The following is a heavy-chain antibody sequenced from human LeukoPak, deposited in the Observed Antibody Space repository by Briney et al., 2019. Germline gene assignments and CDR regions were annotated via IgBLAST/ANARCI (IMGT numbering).Heavy chain of an antibody. Sequence: PGGSLRLSCAVSGFPFSSSWMQWVRQAPGKGLVWVSRINSDGSTINYADSVKGRFTISRDNAKNTLYLQMNSLGVEDTAVFYCVSSEWYAAFDIWGQGTMVTVSP. J-gene: IGHJ3*02. CDR2: INSDGSTI. CDR1: GFPFSSSW. V-gene: IGHV3-74*01. CDR3: VSSEWYAAFDI. D-gene: IGHD6-19*01.